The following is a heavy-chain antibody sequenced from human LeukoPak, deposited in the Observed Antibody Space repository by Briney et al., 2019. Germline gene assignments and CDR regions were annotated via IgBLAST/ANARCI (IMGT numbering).Heavy chain of an antibody. J-gene: IGHJ4*02. D-gene: IGHD3-10*01. CDR1: GGSFSGYY. CDR3: ARKNRGVFDY. CDR2: INHSGST. Sequence: SETLSLTCAVYGGSFSGYYRSWIRQPPGKGLEWIGEINHSGSTNYNPSLKSRVTISVDTSKNQFSLKLSSVTAADTAVYYCARKNRGVFDYWGQGTLVTVSS. V-gene: IGHV4-34*01.